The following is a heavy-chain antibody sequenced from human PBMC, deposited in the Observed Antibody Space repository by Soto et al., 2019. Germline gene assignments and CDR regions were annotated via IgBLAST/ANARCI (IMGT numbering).Heavy chain of an antibody. CDR3: ARSGLDGDYGDY. CDR2: ISSSSSYI. V-gene: IGHV3-21*01. J-gene: IGHJ4*02. Sequence: GSLRLSCAASGFTFSSYSMNWVRQAPGKCLEWVSSISSSSSYIYYADSVKGLFTISRDNAKNSLYLQMNSLRAEDTAVYYCARSGLDGDYGDYWGQGTLVTVSS. D-gene: IGHD4-17*01. CDR1: GFTFSSYS.